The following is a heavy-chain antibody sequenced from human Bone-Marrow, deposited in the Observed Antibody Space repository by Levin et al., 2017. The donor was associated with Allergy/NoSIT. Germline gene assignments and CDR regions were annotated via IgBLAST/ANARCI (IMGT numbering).Heavy chain of an antibody. V-gene: IGHV4-59*01. CDR1: GGSIGTSD. J-gene: IGHJ5*02. CDR2: ISHAGST. Sequence: MPSETLSLTCTVSGGSIGTSDWSWIRQPPGKGLEWIGFISHAGSTNYNPSLKSRVGISVDTSKNQVFLKVQSVTAADTAVYYCARFYTSGWYWLDPWGQGTLVSVSS. CDR3: ARFYTSGWYWLDP. D-gene: IGHD6-19*01.